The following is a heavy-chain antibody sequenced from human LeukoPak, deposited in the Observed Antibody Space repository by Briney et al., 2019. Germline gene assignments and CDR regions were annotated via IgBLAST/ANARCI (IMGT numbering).Heavy chain of an antibody. V-gene: IGHV1-8*01. D-gene: IGHD6-6*01. Sequence: ASVKVSCKASGYTFTNYDINWVRQATGQGLEWMGWMNPNSGNTGYAQKFQGRVTMTRNTSISTAYMELSSLRSEDTAVYYCARVSTAARRFDNWGQGTLVTVSS. CDR3: ARVSTAARRFDN. CDR1: GYTFTNYD. J-gene: IGHJ4*02. CDR2: MNPNSGNT.